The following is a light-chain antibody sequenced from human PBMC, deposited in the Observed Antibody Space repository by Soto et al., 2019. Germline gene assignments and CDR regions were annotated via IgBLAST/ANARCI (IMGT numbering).Light chain of an antibody. CDR1: SSDVGGYNY. J-gene: IGLJ3*02. CDR3: SSYTGSSTPV. CDR2: EVS. Sequence: QSALTQPASVSGSPGQSITISCTGTSSDVGGYNYVSWYQHHPGKAPKLMIYEVSNRPSGVSNRFSGSKSGNTASLTISWLQAEDEVDYYCSSYTGSSTPVFGGGTKLTVL. V-gene: IGLV2-14*01.